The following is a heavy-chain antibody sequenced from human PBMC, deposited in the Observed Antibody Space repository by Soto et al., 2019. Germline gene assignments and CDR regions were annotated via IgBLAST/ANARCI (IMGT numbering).Heavy chain of an antibody. CDR1: GFTFSSYS. D-gene: IGHD2-15*01. Sequence: GGSLRLSCAASGFTFSSYSMNWVRQAPGKGLEWVSSISSSSSYIYYADSVKGRFTISRDNAKNSLYLQMNSLRAEDTAVYYCAREEDYCSGGSCYSGYYYMDVWGKGTTVTVSS. V-gene: IGHV3-21*01. CDR2: ISSSSSYI. J-gene: IGHJ6*03. CDR3: AREEDYCSGGSCYSGYYYMDV.